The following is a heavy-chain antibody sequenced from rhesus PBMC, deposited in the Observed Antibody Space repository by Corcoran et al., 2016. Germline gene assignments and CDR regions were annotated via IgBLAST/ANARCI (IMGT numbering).Heavy chain of an antibody. Sequence: QLQLQESGPGLVKPSETLSLTCAVSGGSISGYYWSWIRQPPGKGLEWIGNIDGNLAATNYNPSLKSRVTISKDTSKKQCSLKLGSVAAADTAVYYCARRVYSGSWNPFDYWGQGVLVTVSS. J-gene: IGHJ4*01. V-gene: IGHV4-81*01. D-gene: IGHD6-25*01. CDR2: IDGNLAAT. CDR3: ARRVYSGSWNPFDY. CDR1: GGSISGYY.